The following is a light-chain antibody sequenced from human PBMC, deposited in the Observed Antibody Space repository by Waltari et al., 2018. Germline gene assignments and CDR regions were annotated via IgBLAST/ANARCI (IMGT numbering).Light chain of an antibody. CDR1: SPSIGSNA. V-gene: IGLV1-44*01. CDR2: TNN. CDR3: ATWDDRLNGQV. J-gene: IGLJ2*01. Sequence: QSVLTQPPSASGTPGQRVTIPCSGSSPSIGSNALNWYQQIPGSAPKLLIHTNNQRPSGVPDRFSGSKSGTSASLAISGLQSEDEADYYCATWDDRLNGQVIGGGTKLTVL.